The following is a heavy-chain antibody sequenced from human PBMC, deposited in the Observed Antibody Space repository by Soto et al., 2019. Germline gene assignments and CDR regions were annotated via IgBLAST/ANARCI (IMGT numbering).Heavy chain of an antibody. J-gene: IGHJ3*02. CDR2: TYYRSKWYN. D-gene: IGHD6-13*01. V-gene: IGHV6-1*01. CDR1: GDGVSSNSAA. Sequence: SQTLSLTCAISGDGVSSNSAAWNWIRQSPSRGLEWLGRTYYRSKWYNDYAVSVKSRITINPDTSKNQFSLQLNSVTPEDTVVYYCASSSWKSDDAFDIWGQGTMVTVSS. CDR3: ASSSWKSDDAFDI.